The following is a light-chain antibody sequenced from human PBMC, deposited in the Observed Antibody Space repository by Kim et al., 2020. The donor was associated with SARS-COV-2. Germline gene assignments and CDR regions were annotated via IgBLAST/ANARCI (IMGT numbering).Light chain of an antibody. CDR3: QAWDSITVV. J-gene: IGLJ2*01. CDR1: KLGDKY. Sequence: SVSPGQTASITCSGDKLGDKYASWYQQKPGQSPVLVIYQDTKRPSGIPERFSGSNSGNTATLTISGTQAMDEADYYCQAWDSITVVFGAGTQLTVL. CDR2: QDT. V-gene: IGLV3-1*01.